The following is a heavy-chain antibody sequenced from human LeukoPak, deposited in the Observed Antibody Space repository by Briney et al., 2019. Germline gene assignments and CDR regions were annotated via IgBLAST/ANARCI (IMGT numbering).Heavy chain of an antibody. CDR3: ARGLSGSSSPLYPFDS. V-gene: IGHV3-7*04. Sequence: GGSLRLSCAASGFTFTNYWMSWVRQAPGKGLEWVANIRQDGNEKLYVDSVKGRFTISRDNARNSLYLQMTSLRAEDTAVYYCARGLSGSSSPLYPFDSWGQGALVTVSS. D-gene: IGHD6-6*01. J-gene: IGHJ4*02. CDR1: GFTFTNYW. CDR2: IRQDGNEK.